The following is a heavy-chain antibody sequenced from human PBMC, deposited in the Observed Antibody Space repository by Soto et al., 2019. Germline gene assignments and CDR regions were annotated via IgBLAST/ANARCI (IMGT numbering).Heavy chain of an antibody. CDR3: ARVERGTATTVVDAFDI. J-gene: IGHJ3*02. D-gene: IGHD1-1*01. CDR2: MSHSGGT. CDR1: GGFVSSGSYY. V-gene: IGHV4-34*01. Sequence: QVQLQQWGAGLLKPSETLSLTCAVYGGFVSSGSYYWSWIRQPPGKGLEWIGEMSHSGGTHFNPSLKSRVTISVHTSKKQFSLKMSSVTAADTALYYCARVERGTATTVVDAFDIWGPGTMVTVSS.